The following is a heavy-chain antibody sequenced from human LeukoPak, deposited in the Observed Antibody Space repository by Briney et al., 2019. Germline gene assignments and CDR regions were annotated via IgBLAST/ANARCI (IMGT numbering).Heavy chain of an antibody. V-gene: IGHV3-30-3*01. Sequence: PGGSLRLSCVASEFTFSNYAMHWVRQAPGKGLEWVAVISNDGTNGYYADSVKGRFTISRDNSKNTLYLQLNSLRAEDTAVYSCARGTYCTTTTCYGNWASISLDYWGQGNLVTVSS. CDR3: ARGTYCTTTTCYGNWASISLDY. CDR1: EFTFSNYA. CDR2: ISNDGTNG. D-gene: IGHD2-2*01. J-gene: IGHJ4*02.